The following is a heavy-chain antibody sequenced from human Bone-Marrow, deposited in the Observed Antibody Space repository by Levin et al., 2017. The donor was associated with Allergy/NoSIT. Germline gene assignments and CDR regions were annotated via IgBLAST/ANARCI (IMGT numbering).Heavy chain of an antibody. D-gene: IGHD3-16*01. CDR1: GDSISSTGSY. CDR2: IYYNGNT. V-gene: IGHV4-39*07. CDR3: ARDAAGGGWHY. Sequence: SETLSLTCTVSGDSISSTGSYWGWIRQPPGKGLECVGTIYYNGNTYYNPSLKSRVTISGDTSQNQFSLILNSVTAADTAVYYCARDAAGGGWHYWGQGTLVTVSS. J-gene: IGHJ4*02.